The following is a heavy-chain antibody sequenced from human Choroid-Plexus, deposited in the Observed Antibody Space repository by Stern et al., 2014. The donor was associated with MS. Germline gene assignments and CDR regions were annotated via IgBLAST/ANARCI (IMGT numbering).Heavy chain of an antibody. Sequence: VQLVQSGGGLVQPGGSLRLSCVASGFTLSDHYMDWVRQAPGKGLEWVGRIRNKANSYTTQYAASVKGRFVISRDDSKNSLYLQMNSLKSEDTAVYYCERVSGSSGSDFWGQGTLVSVSS. J-gene: IGHJ4*02. CDR3: ERVSGSSGSDF. D-gene: IGHD6-19*01. CDR2: IRNKANSYTT. CDR1: GFTLSDHY. V-gene: IGHV3-72*01.